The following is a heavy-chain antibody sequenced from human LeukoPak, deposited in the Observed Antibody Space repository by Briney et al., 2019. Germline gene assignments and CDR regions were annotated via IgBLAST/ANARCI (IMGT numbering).Heavy chain of an antibody. V-gene: IGHV3-7*01. J-gene: IGHJ4*02. Sequence: GGSLRLSCAAPGLPITLHWMPGVGKAPEKGLEWVTTIDQDGTKEYYVASVKGRFTISRDNAKNSLYLQMNSLRAGDTAVYYCVRDFDYWGQGTLVTVSS. CDR1: GLPITLHW. CDR3: VRDFDY. CDR2: IDQDGTKE.